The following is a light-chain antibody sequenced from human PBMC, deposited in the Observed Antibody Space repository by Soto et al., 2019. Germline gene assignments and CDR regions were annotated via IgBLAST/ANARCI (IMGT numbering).Light chain of an antibody. CDR1: SRDVGGSNY. CDR3: SSYTSSNTLEV. J-gene: IGLJ1*01. V-gene: IGLV2-14*01. CDR2: EVN. Sequence: VLIQPASVSGSPGQSITISCTGTSRDVGGSNYVSWYQHHPHRAPKLLIYEVNYRPSGVSSRFSGSKSGNTASLTISGLQAEDEADYYCSSYTSSNTLEVFGVGTKSPS.